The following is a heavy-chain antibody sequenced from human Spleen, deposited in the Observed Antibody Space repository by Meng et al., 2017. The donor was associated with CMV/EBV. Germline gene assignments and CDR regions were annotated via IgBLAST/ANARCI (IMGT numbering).Heavy chain of an antibody. D-gene: IGHD4-17*01. CDR2: INWDGGRT. Sequence: ESLKISCAASGFNFDDHGMTWVRQAPGKGLEWVSVINWDGGRTDYADSVRGRFTISRDNAKNSVYLHLNSLRAEDTAFYYCARDPYGEPYYYFDYWGQGALVTVSS. CDR3: ARDPYGEPYYYFDY. V-gene: IGHV3-20*04. J-gene: IGHJ4*02. CDR1: GFNFDDHG.